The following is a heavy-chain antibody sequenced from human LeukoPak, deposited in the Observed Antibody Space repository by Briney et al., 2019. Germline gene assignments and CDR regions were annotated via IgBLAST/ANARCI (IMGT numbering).Heavy chain of an antibody. J-gene: IGHJ4*02. CDR2: IYYSGST. Sequence: SETLSLTCTVSGGSISSSSYYWGWIRQPPGTGLEWIGSIYYSGSTYYNPSLKSRVTISVDTSKNQFSLKLSSVTAADTAVYYCARVMYGSSWYCFDYWGQGTLVTVSS. CDR3: ARVMYGSSWYCFDY. CDR1: GGSISSSSYY. D-gene: IGHD6-13*01. V-gene: IGHV4-39*01.